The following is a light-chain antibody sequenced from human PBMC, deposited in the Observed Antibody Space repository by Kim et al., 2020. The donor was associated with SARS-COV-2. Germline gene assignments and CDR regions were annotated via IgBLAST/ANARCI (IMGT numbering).Light chain of an antibody. CDR3: LQNYNYPPT. V-gene: IGKV1-6*01. J-gene: IGKJ2*01. Sequence: SASVGDRVTITCRASQVITNDLGWYQQKAGKAPKLLIYAASNLQSGVPSRFSGSGSGTHFTLTIDSLQPEDFATYYCLQNYNYPPTFGQGTKLEI. CDR2: AAS. CDR1: QVITND.